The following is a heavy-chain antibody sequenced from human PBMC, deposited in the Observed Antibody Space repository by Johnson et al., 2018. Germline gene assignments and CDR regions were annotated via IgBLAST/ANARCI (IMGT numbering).Heavy chain of an antibody. CDR1: GGTFNSNT. J-gene: IGHJ6*02. CDR3: ARRLRGDHGLDV. CDR2: MIVMFGTA. D-gene: IGHD3-16*01. V-gene: IGHV1-69*01. Sequence: VQLVESGAEVKKPGSSVRVSCKASGGTFNSNTINWVRQAPGQGLEWMGGMIVMFGTAIYAQKFQGRVTITADESTSTAHLEMSSLRTDDTALYYGARRLRGDHGLDVWGQGTAVTVSS.